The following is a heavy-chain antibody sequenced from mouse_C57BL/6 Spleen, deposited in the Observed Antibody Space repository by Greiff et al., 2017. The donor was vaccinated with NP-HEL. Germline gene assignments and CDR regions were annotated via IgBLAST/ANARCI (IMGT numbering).Heavy chain of an antibody. Sequence: VQLQQPGAELVRPGSSVKLSCKASGYTFTSYWMHWVTQRPIQGLAWIGNIDPSDSETHYNQKFKDKATLTVDKSSSTAYMQLSSLTSEDSAVYYCARNYYGSSRYWYFDVWGTGTTVTVSS. J-gene: IGHJ1*03. CDR2: IDPSDSET. CDR3: ARNYYGSSRYWYFDV. V-gene: IGHV1-52*01. CDR1: GYTFTSYW. D-gene: IGHD1-1*01.